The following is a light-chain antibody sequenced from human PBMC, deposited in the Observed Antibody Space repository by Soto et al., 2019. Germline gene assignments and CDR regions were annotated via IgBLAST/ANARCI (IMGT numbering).Light chain of an antibody. V-gene: IGKV3-15*01. CDR1: QSVSSN. Sequence: EKVMTPSPATLSVSPGERATLSCRASQSVSSNLAWYQQKPGQAPRLLIYGASSRATGIPVRFSGSGYGTEFTLTISNLQPDDFATYYCQQYNSYLVTVGGGTKVDIK. J-gene: IGKJ4*01. CDR2: GAS. CDR3: QQYNSYLVT.